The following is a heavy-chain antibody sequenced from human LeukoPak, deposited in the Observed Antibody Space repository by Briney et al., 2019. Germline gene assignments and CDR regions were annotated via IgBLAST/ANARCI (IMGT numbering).Heavy chain of an antibody. CDR2: IYYSGST. CDR1: GGSISSYY. CDR3: ASALGGAAAGTDDWFDP. Sequence: SETLSLTCTVSGGSISSYYWSWIRQPPGKGLEWIGYIYYSGSTNYNPSLKSRVTISVDKSKNQFSQKLSSVTAADTAVYYCASALGGAAAGTDDWFDPWGQGTLVTVSS. V-gene: IGHV4-59*12. D-gene: IGHD6-13*01. J-gene: IGHJ5*02.